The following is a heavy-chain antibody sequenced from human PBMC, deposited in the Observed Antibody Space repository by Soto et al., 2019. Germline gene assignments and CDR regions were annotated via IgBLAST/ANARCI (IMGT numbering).Heavy chain of an antibody. Sequence: GGSLRLSCAASGFTFSSYEMNWVRQAPGKGLEWVSYISSSGSTIYYADSVKGRFTISRDNAKNSLYLQMNSLRAEDTAVYYCARSGLYDSSGYYYGAFDIWGQGTMVTVSS. CDR3: ARSGLYDSSGYYYGAFDI. CDR1: GFTFSSYE. D-gene: IGHD3-22*01. CDR2: ISSSGSTI. J-gene: IGHJ3*02. V-gene: IGHV3-48*03.